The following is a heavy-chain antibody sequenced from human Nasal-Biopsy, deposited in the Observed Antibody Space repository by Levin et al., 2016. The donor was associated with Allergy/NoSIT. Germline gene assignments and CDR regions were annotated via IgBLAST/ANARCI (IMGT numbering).Heavy chain of an antibody. CDR3: AKGRGSVWPSSRECDV. D-gene: IGHD2-15*01. V-gene: IGHV3-23*01. CDR1: GFTFSSFA. Sequence: GGSLRLSCAASGFTFSSFAMSWVRQAPGKGPEWVSIISGSGGDTLYADSVKGRFTISRDDSRNTLYLQLDSLRVEDTAIYYCAKGRGSVWPSSRECDVWGHGTTVTVSS. CDR2: ISGSGGDT. J-gene: IGHJ6*02.